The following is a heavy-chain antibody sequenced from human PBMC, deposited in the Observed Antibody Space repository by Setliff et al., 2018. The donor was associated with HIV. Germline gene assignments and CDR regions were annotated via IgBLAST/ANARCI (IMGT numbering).Heavy chain of an antibody. CDR1: GFTFYSYG. CDR3: AKDKYSYGNYDY. J-gene: IGHJ4*02. V-gene: IGHV3-30*18. D-gene: IGHD5-18*01. Sequence: LRLSCAASGFTFYSYGMHWVRQAPGKGLEWVAVIWYDGSNKYYADSVKGRFTISRDNSKNTLYLQMNSLRAEDTAVYYCAKDKYSYGNYDYWGQGTLVTVSS. CDR2: IWYDGSNK.